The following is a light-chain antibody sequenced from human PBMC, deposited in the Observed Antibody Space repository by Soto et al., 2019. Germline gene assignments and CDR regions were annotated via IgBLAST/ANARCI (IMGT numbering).Light chain of an antibody. J-gene: IGKJ1*01. CDR2: LAS. CDR3: QQTYKTPLT. V-gene: IGKV1-39*01. Sequence: DIQMTQSPSSLSASVGDRVTITCRASQSISNYLNWYQQRPGKAPKLLIYLASSLPSGVPSKFSGSGSGTDFTLTISVLQPEDSATYYCQQTYKTPLTFGQGTKVDIK. CDR1: QSISNY.